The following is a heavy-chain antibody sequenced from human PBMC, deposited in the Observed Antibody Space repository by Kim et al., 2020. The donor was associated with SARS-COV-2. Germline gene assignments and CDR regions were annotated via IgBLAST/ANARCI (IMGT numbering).Heavy chain of an antibody. CDR3: ARGLGAALSDERSDY. Sequence: ASVKVSCKASGYTITSFAMHWVRQAPGQRPEWMGWINAGNGNTKYSQKFQGRVTITRDTSASTAYMELSSLRSDDTAVYYCARGLGAALSDERSDYWGQGTLVTVSS. J-gene: IGHJ4*02. D-gene: IGHD6-6*01. CDR2: INAGNGNT. V-gene: IGHV1-3*01. CDR1: GYTITSFA.